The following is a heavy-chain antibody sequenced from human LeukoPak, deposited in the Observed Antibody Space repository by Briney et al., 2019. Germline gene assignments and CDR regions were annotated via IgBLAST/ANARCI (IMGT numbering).Heavy chain of an antibody. V-gene: IGHV3-9*01. D-gene: IGHD6-13*01. Sequence: PGGSLRLSCAASGFTFDDYAMHWVRQAPGKGLEWVSGISWNSGSIGYADSVKGRFTISRDNAKNSLYLQMNSLRAEDTALYYCAKDIGSSWSYDAFDIWGQGTMVTVSS. CDR1: GFTFDDYA. CDR3: AKDIGSSWSYDAFDI. J-gene: IGHJ3*02. CDR2: ISWNSGSI.